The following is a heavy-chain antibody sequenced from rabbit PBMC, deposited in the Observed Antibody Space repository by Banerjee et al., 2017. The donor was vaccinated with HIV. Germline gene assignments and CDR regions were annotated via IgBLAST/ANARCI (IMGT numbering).Heavy chain of an antibody. CDR2: INTSSGNT. V-gene: IGHV1S45*01. CDR3: ARAAYGGGGYLFNL. J-gene: IGHJ4*01. Sequence: QEQLVEYGGDLVQPEGSLTLTCTASGFSFSNKYVMCWVRQAPGKGLEWIACINTSSGNTVYASWAKGRFTISKTSSTTVTLQMTSLTAADTATYFCARAAYGGGGYLFNLWGPGTLVTVS. D-gene: IGHD8-1*01. CDR1: GFSFSNKYV.